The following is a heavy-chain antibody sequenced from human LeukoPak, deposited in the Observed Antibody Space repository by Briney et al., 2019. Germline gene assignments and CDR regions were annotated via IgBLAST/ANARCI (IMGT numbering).Heavy chain of an antibody. CDR2: IYYSGAT. D-gene: IGHD6-19*01. V-gene: IGHV4-59*01. Sequence: SETLSLTCTDSGGSISNYYWTWIRQPPGKGLEWIGYIYYSGATNYNPSLKSRVTISVDTSKNQFSLKLSSVTAADTAVYYCARVRHSSGWSDFDYWGQGTLVTVSS. CDR1: GGSISNYY. J-gene: IGHJ4*02. CDR3: ARVRHSSGWSDFDY.